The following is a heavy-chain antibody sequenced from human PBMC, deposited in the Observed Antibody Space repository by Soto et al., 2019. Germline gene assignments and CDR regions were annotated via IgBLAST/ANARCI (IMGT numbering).Heavy chain of an antibody. J-gene: IGHJ4*02. CDR2: ISAYNGNT. V-gene: IGHV1-18*01. CDR1: GYTFTSYG. Sequence: QVQLVQSGAEVKKPGASVKVSCKASGYTFTSYGISXXXXXXXXXLEWMGWISAYNGNTNYAQKLQGRVTMTTDTXXXXXXXXXXXXXXXXXXXXXXXXXXXXXSRFDYWGQGTLVTVSS. CDR3: XXXXXXXSRFDY.